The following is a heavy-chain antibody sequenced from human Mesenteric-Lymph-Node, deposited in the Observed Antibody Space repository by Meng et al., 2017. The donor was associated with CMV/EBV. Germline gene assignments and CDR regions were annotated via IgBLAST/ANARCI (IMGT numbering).Heavy chain of an antibody. CDR1: GGSISSSRYY. D-gene: IGHD4-17*01. J-gene: IGHJ4*02. CDR3: ARRYYGDYYFDY. V-gene: IGHV4-39*01. CDR2: IHHSGST. Sequence: CTVSGGSISSSRYYRGWIRQPPGKGLEWIGSIHHSGSTYYNPSLKSRVTISVDTSKNQFSLKLSSVTAADTAVYYCARRYYGDYYFDYWGQGTLVTVSS.